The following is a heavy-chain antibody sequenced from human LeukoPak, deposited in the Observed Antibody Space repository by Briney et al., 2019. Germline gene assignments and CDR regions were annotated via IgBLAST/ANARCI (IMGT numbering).Heavy chain of an antibody. D-gene: IGHD5-24*01. Sequence: GGSLRLSCAASGFTFSSYAMNWVRQAPGKGLEWVSSISSSSSYIYYTDSVKGRFTISRDNAKNSLNLQMNSLRAEDTAVYYCARGRDGYNSGIFDYWGQGTLVTVSS. J-gene: IGHJ4*02. V-gene: IGHV3-21*04. CDR3: ARGRDGYNSGIFDY. CDR1: GFTFSSYA. CDR2: ISSSSSYI.